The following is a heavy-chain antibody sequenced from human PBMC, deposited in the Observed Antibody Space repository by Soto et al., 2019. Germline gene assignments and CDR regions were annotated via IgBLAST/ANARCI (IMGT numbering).Heavy chain of an antibody. J-gene: IGHJ5*02. V-gene: IGHV1-8*01. D-gene: IGHD3-16*01. Sequence: ASVKVSCKASGYTFTSYDINWVRQATGQGLEWMGWMNPNSGNTGYAQKFQGRVTMTRNTSISTAYMELSSLRSEDTAVYYCARGADLGDQSEYWFDPWGQGTLVTVSS. CDR1: GYTFTSYD. CDR2: MNPNSGNT. CDR3: ARGADLGDQSEYWFDP.